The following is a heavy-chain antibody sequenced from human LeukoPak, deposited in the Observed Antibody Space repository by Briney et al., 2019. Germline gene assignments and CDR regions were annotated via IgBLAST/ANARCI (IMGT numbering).Heavy chain of an antibody. D-gene: IGHD5-12*01. V-gene: IGHV3-74*01. CDR2: INDDGSAT. CDR1: GFTFSNYW. CDR3: AREILAPGKTHDY. Sequence: GGSLRLSCAASGFTFSNYWMHWVRHVPGKGLLWVSRINDDGSATFYADSVKGRFTISRDNAKNTLFLQINSLRAEDTAVYYCAREILAPGKTHDYWGQGTLVTVSS. J-gene: IGHJ4*02.